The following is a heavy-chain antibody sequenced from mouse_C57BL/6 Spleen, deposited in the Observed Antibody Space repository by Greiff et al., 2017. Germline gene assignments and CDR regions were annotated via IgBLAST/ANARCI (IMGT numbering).Heavy chain of an antibody. V-gene: IGHV6-3*01. CDR2: IRLKSDNYAT. CDR3: TDYDYLYWAMDY. Sequence: EVKVEESGGGLVQPGGSMKLSCVASGFTFSNYWMNWVRQSPEKGLEWVAQIRLKSDNYATHYAESVKGRFTISRDDSKSSVYLQMNNLRAEDTGIYYCTDYDYLYWAMDYWGQGTSVTVSS. J-gene: IGHJ4*01. CDR1: GFTFSNYW. D-gene: IGHD2-4*01.